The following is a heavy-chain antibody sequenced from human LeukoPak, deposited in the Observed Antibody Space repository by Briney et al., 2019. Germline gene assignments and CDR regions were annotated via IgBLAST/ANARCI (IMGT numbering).Heavy chain of an antibody. CDR3: ARHPSYYGSGSYRFDP. CDR1: GGCFSGYY. CDR2: INHSGST. V-gene: IGHV4-34*01. D-gene: IGHD3-10*01. Sequence: PSETLSLSCAVYGGCFSGYYWSWIRQPPGKGLEWIGEINHSGSTNYNPSLKSRVTISVDTSKNQFSLKLSSVTAADTAVYYCARHPSYYGSGSYRFDPWGQGTLVTVSS. J-gene: IGHJ5*02.